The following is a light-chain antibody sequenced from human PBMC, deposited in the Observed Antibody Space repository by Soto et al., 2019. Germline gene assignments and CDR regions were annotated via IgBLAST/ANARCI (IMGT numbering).Light chain of an antibody. CDR2: QAS. V-gene: IGKV1-5*03. CDR3: QQYNLKPLS. CDR1: QNISSW. Sequence: DIQMTQSPSTLSASIGDRVTITCRASQNISSWLSWYQQKPGKAPNLLIYQASILESGVPSRFSGSGSGTEFSLTFSSLQPDDFATFYCQQYNLKPLSFGGGTKVQIK. J-gene: IGKJ4*01.